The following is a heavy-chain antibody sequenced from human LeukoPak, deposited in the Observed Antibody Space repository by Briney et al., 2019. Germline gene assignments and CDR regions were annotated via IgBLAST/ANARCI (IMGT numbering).Heavy chain of an antibody. Sequence: PGGSLRLSCAASGFTVSNIFMNWVRQAPEKGLEWVSAISGSGGSTYYADSVRGRLTISRDNSKNTLYLQMNSLRAEDTAVYYCARITDGIAAAGPWGQGTLVTVSS. D-gene: IGHD6-13*01. V-gene: IGHV3-23*01. CDR2: ISGSGGST. CDR1: GFTVSNIF. CDR3: ARITDGIAAAGP. J-gene: IGHJ5*02.